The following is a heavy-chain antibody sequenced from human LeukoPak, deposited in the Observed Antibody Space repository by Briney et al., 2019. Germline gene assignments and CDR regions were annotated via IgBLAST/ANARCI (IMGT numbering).Heavy chain of an antibody. D-gene: IGHD1-26*01. CDR3: ARVSYTPYYYYGMDV. CDR1: GGSISTYC. Sequence: SETLSPTCTVSGGSISTYCWSWIRQPPGKGVEWIGYIYYSGSTNYNPSLKSRVTISVDTSKNQFSLKLGSVTAADTAVYYCARVSYTPYYYYGMDVWGQGTTVTVSS. J-gene: IGHJ6*02. V-gene: IGHV4-59*01. CDR2: IYYSGST.